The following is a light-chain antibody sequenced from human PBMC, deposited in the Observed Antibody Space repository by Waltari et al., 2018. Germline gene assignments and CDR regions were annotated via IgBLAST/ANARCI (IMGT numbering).Light chain of an antibody. Sequence: QSALTQPASVSGSPGQSITISCPGTSSAVGRYDLVSWYQQHPGKAPKLMIYDVTKRPSGVSSRFSASQSGNTASLTISGLQSEDEADYFCSSYRSSTTPIPVFGGGTKLTVL. V-gene: IGLV2-14*02. CDR2: DVT. J-gene: IGLJ2*01. CDR1: SSAVGRYDL. CDR3: SSYRSSTTPIPV.